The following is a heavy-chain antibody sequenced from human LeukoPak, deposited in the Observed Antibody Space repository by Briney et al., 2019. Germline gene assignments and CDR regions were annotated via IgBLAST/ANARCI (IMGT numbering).Heavy chain of an antibody. Sequence: SETLSLTCTVYGGSISSSSYYWGWIRQPPGKGLEWVGSIYYSGSTYYNPSLKSRVTISVDTSKNQFSLKLSSVTAADTAVYYCARADILTGYYLDYWGQGTLVTVSS. V-gene: IGHV4-39*01. CDR3: ARADILTGYYLDY. CDR1: GGSISSSSYY. D-gene: IGHD3-9*01. CDR2: IYYSGST. J-gene: IGHJ4*02.